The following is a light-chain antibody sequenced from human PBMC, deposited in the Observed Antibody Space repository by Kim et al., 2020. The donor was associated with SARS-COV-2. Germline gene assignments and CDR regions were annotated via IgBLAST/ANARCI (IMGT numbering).Light chain of an antibody. CDR3: QRHSAP. V-gene: IGKV1-27*01. Sequence: DFQMTQSPSSLSASVGDRVTITCRASQGIYNHLAWYQQKPGKIPKLLIYGASTLQLGVPSRFSGSGSGTDFTLTISSLQPEDVGTYYCQRHSAPFGHGTKVEIK. J-gene: IGKJ1*01. CDR2: GAS. CDR1: QGIYNH.